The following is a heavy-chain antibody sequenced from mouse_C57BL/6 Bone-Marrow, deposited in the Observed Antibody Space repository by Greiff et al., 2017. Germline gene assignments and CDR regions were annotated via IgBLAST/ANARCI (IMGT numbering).Heavy chain of an antibody. Sequence: VQLKQSGPGMVKPSQSLSLTCTVTGYSITSGYDWHWIRHFPGNKLEWMGYISYSGSTNYNPSLKSRISITHDTSKNHFFLKLNSVTTEDTATYYCARGGNPNAMDYWGQGTSVTVSS. J-gene: IGHJ4*01. V-gene: IGHV3-1*01. D-gene: IGHD2-1*01. CDR2: ISYSGST. CDR1: GYSITSGYD. CDR3: ARGGNPNAMDY.